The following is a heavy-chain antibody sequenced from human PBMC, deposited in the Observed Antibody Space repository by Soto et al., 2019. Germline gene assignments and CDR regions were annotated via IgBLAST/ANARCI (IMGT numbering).Heavy chain of an antibody. CDR3: ARSYYYDNSGYYFYYFDY. J-gene: IGHJ4*02. CDR2: IYPGDSDA. V-gene: IGHV5-51*01. Sequence: EVRLVQSGAEVKKPGESLKISCKGSGYSFSTYWIGWVRQMPGKGLEWMGGIYPGDSDARYSPSFQGQVTISADKSLGTAYLQWSSLEASDTAMYYCARSYYYDNSGYYFYYFDYWGQGTLVTVSS. CDR1: GYSFSTYW. D-gene: IGHD3-22*01.